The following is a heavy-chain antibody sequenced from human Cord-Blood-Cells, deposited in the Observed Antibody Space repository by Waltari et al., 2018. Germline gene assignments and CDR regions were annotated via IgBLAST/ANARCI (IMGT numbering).Heavy chain of an antibody. CDR1: GGTFSSYA. D-gene: IGHD5-18*01. CDR3: ARDSGGYSYGYDYYYGMDV. CDR2: IIPIFGTA. V-gene: IGHV1-69*01. Sequence: QVQLVQSGAEVKKPGSSVKVSCKASGGTFSSYAISWVRQAPGTGPEWMGGIIPIFGTANYAQKFQGRVTITTDESTSTAYMALSSLRSEDTAVYYCARDSGGYSYGYDYYYGMDVWGQGTTVTVSS. J-gene: IGHJ6*02.